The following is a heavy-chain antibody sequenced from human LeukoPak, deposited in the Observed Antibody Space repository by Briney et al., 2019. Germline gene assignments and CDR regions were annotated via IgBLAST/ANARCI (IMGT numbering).Heavy chain of an antibody. CDR2: INPNSGGT. J-gene: IGHJ5*02. CDR3: ARRRLRIAAAGHGVSGWFDP. Sequence: ASVKVSCKASGYTFTGYYMHWVRQAPGQGLEWMGWINPNSGGTNYAQRFQGRVTMTRDTSISTAYMELSRLRSDDTAVYYCARRRLRIAAAGHGVSGWFDPWGQGTLVTVSS. D-gene: IGHD6-13*01. V-gene: IGHV1-2*02. CDR1: GYTFTGYY.